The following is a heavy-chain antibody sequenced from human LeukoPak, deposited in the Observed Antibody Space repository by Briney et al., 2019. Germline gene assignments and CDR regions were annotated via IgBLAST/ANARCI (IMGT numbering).Heavy chain of an antibody. D-gene: IGHD3-10*01. CDR3: VKVGKYYGSGSYKYYYGMDV. J-gene: IGHJ6*04. V-gene: IGHV3-64D*06. Sequence: GSLRLSCSASGFTFSSYAMHWVRQAPGKGLEYVSAISSNGGSTYYADSVKGRFTISRDNSKSTLYLQMSSLRAEDTAVYYCVKVGKYYGSGSYKYYYGMDVWGKGTTVTVSS. CDR2: ISSNGGST. CDR1: GFTFSSYA.